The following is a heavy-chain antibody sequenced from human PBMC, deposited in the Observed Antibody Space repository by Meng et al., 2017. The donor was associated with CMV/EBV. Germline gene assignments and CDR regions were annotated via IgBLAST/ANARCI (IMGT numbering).Heavy chain of an antibody. CDR2: IYYSGST. J-gene: IGHJ6*02. D-gene: IGHD3-3*01. Sequence: ESLKISCTVSGGSISSYYWSWIRQPPGQGLEWVGYIYYSGSTNYNPTLQSRVTISVDTSKNQFSLKLSSVTAADTAVYYCASGGWSGYFPPYYYYYGMDVWGQETTVTVSS. V-gene: IGHV4-59*01. CDR3: ASGGWSGYFPPYYYYYGMDV. CDR1: GGSISSYY.